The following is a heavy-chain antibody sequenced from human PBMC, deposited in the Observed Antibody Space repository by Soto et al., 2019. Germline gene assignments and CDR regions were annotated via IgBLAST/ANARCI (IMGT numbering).Heavy chain of an antibody. V-gene: IGHV4-31*03. CDR3: ARGGHCSGGSCYFLDV. Sequence: SETLSLTCTVSGGSISSGGYYWSWIRQHRGKGLEWIGYIYYSGSTYYNPSLKGRVTISVDTSKNQFSLKLSSVTAADTAVYYCARGGHCSGGSCYFLDVWGQGTTVTVSS. D-gene: IGHD2-15*01. CDR2: IYYSGST. J-gene: IGHJ6*02. CDR1: GGSISSGGYY.